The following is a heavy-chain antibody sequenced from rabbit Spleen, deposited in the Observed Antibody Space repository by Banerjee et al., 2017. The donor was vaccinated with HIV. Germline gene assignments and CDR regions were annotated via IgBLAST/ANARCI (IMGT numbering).Heavy chain of an antibody. CDR3: ATSRAGDYAYYGMDL. D-gene: IGHD2-1*01. V-gene: IGHV1S45*01. J-gene: IGHJ6*01. CDR1: GFSFSSSNL. CDR2: IRGGGSGST. Sequence: QEQLEESGGDLVKPGASLTLTCTASGFSFSSSNLIWWVRQAPGKGLEWIGFIRGGGSGSTYYASWVNGRFSISRSTSLNTVTLQMTSLTAADTATYFCATSRAGDYAYYGMDLWGQGTLVTVS.